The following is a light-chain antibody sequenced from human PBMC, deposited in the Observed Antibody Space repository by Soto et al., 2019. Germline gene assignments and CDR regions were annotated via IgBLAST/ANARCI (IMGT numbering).Light chain of an antibody. CDR1: QDINKY. CDR3: QNYNNLAMT. Sequence: DIQLTQSPPSLSASIGDRVTITCRASQDINKYLAWYQQKPGKVPNLLIYDASTLQSGVPSRFSGSGSGTDFTLTISSLQPEDVATYYCQNYNNLAMTFDPGTKVDVK. CDR2: DAS. V-gene: IGKV1-27*01. J-gene: IGKJ3*01.